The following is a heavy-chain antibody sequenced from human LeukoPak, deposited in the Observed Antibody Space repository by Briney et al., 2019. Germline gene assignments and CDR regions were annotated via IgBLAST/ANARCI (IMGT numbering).Heavy chain of an antibody. D-gene: IGHD3-10*01. CDR3: AKDGSSSTSNAFDI. V-gene: IGHV3-23*01. CDR1: GFTFSSYS. Sequence: GGSLRLSCAASGFTFSSYSMSWVRQAPGKGLEWVSVISGNAKNAYYADSVKGRFTISRDNSKNTLYLQMNSLRAEDTAVYYCAKDGSSSTSNAFDIWGQGTMVTVSS. CDR2: ISGNAKNA. J-gene: IGHJ3*02.